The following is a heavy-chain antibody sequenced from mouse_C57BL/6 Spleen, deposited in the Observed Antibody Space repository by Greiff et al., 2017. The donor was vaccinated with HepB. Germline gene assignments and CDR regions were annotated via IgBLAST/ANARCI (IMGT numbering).Heavy chain of an antibody. Sequence: EVMLVESGGGLVQPKGSLKLSCAASGFSFNTYAMNWVRQAPGKGLEWVARIRSKSNNYATYYADSVKDRFTISRDDSESMLYLQMNNLKTEDTAMYYCVCLDYYGPPGYAMDYWGQGTSVTVSS. CDR3: VCLDYYGPPGYAMDY. V-gene: IGHV10-1*01. D-gene: IGHD1-2*01. CDR2: IRSKSNNYAT. J-gene: IGHJ4*01. CDR1: GFSFNTYA.